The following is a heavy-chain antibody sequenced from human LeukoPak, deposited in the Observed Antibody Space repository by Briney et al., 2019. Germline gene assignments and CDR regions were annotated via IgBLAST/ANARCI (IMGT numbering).Heavy chain of an antibody. V-gene: IGHV3-53*01. CDR3: PLSNYNDAFDI. J-gene: IGHJ3*02. CDR2: IYSGGNT. D-gene: IGHD4-11*01. CDR1: GFTVSSNY. Sequence: PGGSLRLSCAASGFTVSSNYMSWVRQAPGKGLEWVSVIYSGGNTYYADSVKGRFTISRDNSKNTLYLQMNSLRAEDTAVYYCPLSNYNDAFDIWGQGTMVTVSS.